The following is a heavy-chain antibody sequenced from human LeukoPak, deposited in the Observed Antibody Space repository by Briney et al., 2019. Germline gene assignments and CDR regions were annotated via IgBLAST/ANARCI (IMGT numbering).Heavy chain of an antibody. D-gene: IGHD3-10*01. J-gene: IGHJ4*02. CDR2: TYSSGTT. Sequence: PSETLSLTCSVSGGSITNYFCSWIRQSPGKGLEWIGYTYSSGTTSHNPSLRGRVTISMDTSKSQFSLKLSSVTAEDTAVYYCATLFGFSGYFDYWGQGILVTVSS. CDR3: ATLFGFSGYFDY. CDR1: GGSITNYF. V-gene: IGHV4-59*01.